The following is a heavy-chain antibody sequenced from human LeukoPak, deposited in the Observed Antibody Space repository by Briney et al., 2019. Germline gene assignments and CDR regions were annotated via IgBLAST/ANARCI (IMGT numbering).Heavy chain of an antibody. D-gene: IGHD3-10*01. Sequence: PGGSLRLSCAASGFTLTSYTMGWVRQAPGKGLEWVSSISASGNFTNYADSVKGRFTTSRDTSKNTLFLQMNSLSAEDTAVYYCARKFYYGSGNYHSLFDKWGQGTLVTVSS. CDR3: ARKFYYGSGNYHSLFDK. CDR2: ISASGNFT. CDR1: GFTLTSYT. V-gene: IGHV3-23*01. J-gene: IGHJ4*02.